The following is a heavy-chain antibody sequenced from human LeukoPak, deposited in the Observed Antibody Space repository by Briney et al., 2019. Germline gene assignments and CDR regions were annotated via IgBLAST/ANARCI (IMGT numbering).Heavy chain of an antibody. J-gene: IGHJ3*02. V-gene: IGHV3-49*03. CDR1: GFNFGDYH. CDR3: YRAVRVSGDAFDI. Sequence: PGGSLRLSCSTSGFNFGDYHLSWFRQAPGKGLEWVGYIRSRAYGETTEYPASVTGRSTISRDDSDSIAYLQMHSVKTEDKGGDYFYRAVRVSGDAFDIWGQGTMVTVSS. CDR2: IRSRAYGETT.